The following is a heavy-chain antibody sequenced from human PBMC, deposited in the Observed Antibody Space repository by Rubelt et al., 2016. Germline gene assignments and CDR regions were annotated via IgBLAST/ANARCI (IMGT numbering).Heavy chain of an antibody. CDR2: IYPGDSDT. CDR1: GYGFTSYR. CDR3: ARHYSSSTEMDH. V-gene: IGHV5-51*01. Sequence: EVQLVQSGAEVKKPGESLKISCKGSGYGFTSYRIGWVRQMPGKGLEWMGIIYPGDSDTTYSPSFQGQVTISADKSISTAYLQWTCLKASDTAFYYCARHYSSSTEMDHWGQGTLVTVSS. J-gene: IGHJ4*02. D-gene: IGHD4-11*01.